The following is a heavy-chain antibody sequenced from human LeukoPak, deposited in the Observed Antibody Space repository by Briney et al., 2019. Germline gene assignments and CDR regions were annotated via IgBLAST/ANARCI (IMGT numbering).Heavy chain of an antibody. CDR3: ARHPGVTAAGTGFDI. J-gene: IGHJ3*02. V-gene: IGHV4-39*01. CDR1: GGSLSSSTYY. D-gene: IGHD6-13*01. Sequence: SGTLCLSCAVSGGSLSSSTYYWGWIRQQPGKGLEWLVSIYYSGRTYYNPSLKSLPTIHVDTSKNQFSLKLSSVTAADTAVYYCARHPGVTAAGTGFDIWGQGTMATVSS. CDR2: IYYSGRT.